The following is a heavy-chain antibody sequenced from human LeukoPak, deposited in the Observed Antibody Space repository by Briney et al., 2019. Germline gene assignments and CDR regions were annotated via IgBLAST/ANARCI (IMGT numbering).Heavy chain of an antibody. Sequence: PSETLSLTCTVSGGSISSYYWSWIRQPPGKGLEWIGYIYYSGSTNYNPSLKSRVTISVDTSKNQFSLKLSSVTAADTAVYYCARQHDQYSPDYWGQGTLVTVSS. J-gene: IGHJ4*02. CDR2: IYYSGST. D-gene: IGHD6-6*01. CDR1: GGSISSYY. CDR3: ARQHDQYSPDY. V-gene: IGHV4-59*08.